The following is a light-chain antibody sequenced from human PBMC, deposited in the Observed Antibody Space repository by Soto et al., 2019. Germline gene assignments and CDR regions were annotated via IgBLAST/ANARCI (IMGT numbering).Light chain of an antibody. Sequence: SVLTQPASVSGSPGQSITISCTGTSSDVGGYNYVSWYQQYPGKAPKLMIYGVTNRPSGVSNRFSGSKSGNTASLTISGLQADDEADYYCSSHTISSALQVFGTGTKVTVL. J-gene: IGLJ1*01. CDR3: SSHTISSALQV. CDR2: GVT. V-gene: IGLV2-14*01. CDR1: SSDVGGYNY.